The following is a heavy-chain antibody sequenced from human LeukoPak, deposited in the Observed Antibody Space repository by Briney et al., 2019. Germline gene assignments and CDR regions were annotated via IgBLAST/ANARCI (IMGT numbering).Heavy chain of an antibody. D-gene: IGHD2-2*01. J-gene: IGHJ5*02. V-gene: IGHV1-69*05. Sequence: ASVKVSCKASGGTFSSYAISWVRQAPGQGLEWMGGIIPIFGTANYAQKFQGRVTITTDGSTSTAYMELSRLRSDDTAEYYCARAPYCSSTSCYSNWFDPWGQGTLVTVSS. CDR1: GGTFSSYA. CDR2: IIPIFGTA. CDR3: ARAPYCSSTSCYSNWFDP.